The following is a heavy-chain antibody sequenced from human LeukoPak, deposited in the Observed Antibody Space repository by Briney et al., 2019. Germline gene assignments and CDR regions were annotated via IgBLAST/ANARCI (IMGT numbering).Heavy chain of an antibody. Sequence: SETLSLTCAVYGGSFSGYYWSLIRQPPGKGLEWIGEINHSGSTNYNPSLKSRVTISVDTSKNQFSLKLSSVTPADTAVYYCARGRGITMVRGVRFDYWGQGTLVTVSS. J-gene: IGHJ4*02. CDR3: ARGRGITMVRGVRFDY. CDR2: INHSGST. V-gene: IGHV4-34*01. CDR1: GGSFSGYY. D-gene: IGHD3-10*01.